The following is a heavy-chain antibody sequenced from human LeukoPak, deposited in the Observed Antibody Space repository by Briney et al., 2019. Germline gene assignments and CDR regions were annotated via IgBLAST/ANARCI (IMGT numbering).Heavy chain of an antibody. J-gene: IGHJ6*03. CDR3: AKDRGYCSSTSCYYYYYYMDV. D-gene: IGHD2-2*01. CDR1: GFTFRIYW. V-gene: IGHV3-30*02. Sequence: GGSLRLPCAASGFTFRIYWMHWVRQAPGKGLEWVAVIWYGGSNKYYADSVKGRFTISRDNSKNTLYLQMNSLRAEDTAVYYCAKDRGYCSSTSCYYYYYYMDVWGKGTTVTVSS. CDR2: IWYGGSNK.